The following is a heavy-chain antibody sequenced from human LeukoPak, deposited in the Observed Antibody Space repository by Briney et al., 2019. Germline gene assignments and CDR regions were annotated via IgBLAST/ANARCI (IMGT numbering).Heavy chain of an antibody. CDR1: GGSISSSSYY. CDR3: ARGVSRNGDYRPYYFDY. V-gene: IGHV4-39*07. CDR2: IYYSGST. D-gene: IGHD4-17*01. Sequence: KPSETLSLTCTVSGGSISSSSYYWGWIRQPPGKGLEWIGSIYYSGSTYYNPSLKSRVTISVDTSKNQFSLRLSSVTAADTAVYYCARGVSRNGDYRPYYFDYWGQGTLVTVSS. J-gene: IGHJ4*02.